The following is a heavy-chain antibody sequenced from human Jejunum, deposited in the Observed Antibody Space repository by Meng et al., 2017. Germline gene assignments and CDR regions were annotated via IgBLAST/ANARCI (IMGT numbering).Heavy chain of an antibody. CDR1: GFIFSSYA. Sequence: GESLKISCGASGFIFSSYAMAWVRQTPGKGLEWVSGISPSGRTTYYPYSVRGRFTISRDSSKNTLYLQMNSLRAEDTPIYYCAKGHYYGASAYYHDAFDIWGQGTMVTVSS. D-gene: IGHD3-22*01. CDR3: AKGHYYGASAYYHDAFDI. J-gene: IGHJ3*02. CDR2: ISPSGRTT. V-gene: IGHV3-23*01.